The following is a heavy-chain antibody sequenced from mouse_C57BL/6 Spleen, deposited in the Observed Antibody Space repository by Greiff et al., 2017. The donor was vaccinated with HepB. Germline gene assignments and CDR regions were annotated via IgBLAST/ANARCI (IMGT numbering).Heavy chain of an antibody. CDR3: ARKDYGSSHWYFDV. Sequence: EVKLVESGPELVKPGASVKISCKASGYSFTDYNMNWVKQSNGKSLEWIGVINPNYGTTSYNQKFKGKATLTVDQSSSTAYMQLNSLTSEDSAVYYCARKDYGSSHWYFDVWGTGTTVTVSS. J-gene: IGHJ1*03. D-gene: IGHD1-1*01. CDR2: INPNYGTT. V-gene: IGHV1-39*01. CDR1: GYSFTDYN.